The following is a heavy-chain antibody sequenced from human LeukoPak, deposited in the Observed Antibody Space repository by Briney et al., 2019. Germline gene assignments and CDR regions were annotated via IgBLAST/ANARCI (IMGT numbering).Heavy chain of an antibody. D-gene: IGHD3-9*01. CDR2: IIPIFGTA. V-gene: IGHV1-69*05. CDR3: ARGSLRYFDWFIDY. J-gene: IGHJ4*02. CDR1: GGTFSSYA. Sequence: ASVKVSCKASGGTFSSYAISWVRQAPGQGLEWMGRIIPIFGTANYAQKFQGGVTITTDESTSTAYMELSSLRSEDTAVYYCARGSLRYFDWFIDYWGQGTLVTVSS.